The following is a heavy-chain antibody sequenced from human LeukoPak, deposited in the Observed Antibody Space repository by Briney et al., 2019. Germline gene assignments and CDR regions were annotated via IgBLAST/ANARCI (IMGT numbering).Heavy chain of an antibody. Sequence: GESLKISCKGSGYSFTSYWIGWVRQMPGKGLEWMGIIYPGDSDTRYSPSFQGQVTISADKPISTAYLQWSSLKASDTAMYYCARHGLGYSYGYPIAHWGQGTLVTVSS. CDR1: GYSFTSYW. CDR2: IYPGDSDT. CDR3: ARHGLGYSYGYPIAH. V-gene: IGHV5-51*01. J-gene: IGHJ4*02. D-gene: IGHD5-18*01.